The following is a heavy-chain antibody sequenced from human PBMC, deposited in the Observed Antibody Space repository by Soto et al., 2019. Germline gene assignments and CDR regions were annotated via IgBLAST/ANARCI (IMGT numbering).Heavy chain of an antibody. CDR2: IYPADSDA. Sequence: PGESLKISCQVSGYTFTNYWIGWVRQVPGKGVEWMGIIYPADSDARYSPPFEGLVTISADTSITTAFLQWSSLKASDTAIYYCVTFFDSNYAIYPDPYWGQGTLVTVSS. D-gene: IGHD3-16*01. CDR1: GYTFTNYW. J-gene: IGHJ4*02. CDR3: VTFFDSNYAIYPDPY. V-gene: IGHV5-51*01.